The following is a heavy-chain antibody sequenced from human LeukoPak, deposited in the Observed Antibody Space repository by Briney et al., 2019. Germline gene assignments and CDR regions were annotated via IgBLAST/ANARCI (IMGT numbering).Heavy chain of an antibody. CDR2: ISSSGST. Sequence: SETLSLTCTVSGDSISSGDYYWSWIRQPAGKGLEWIGRISSSGSTNYNPSLKSRVTISVDTSKNQFSLKLSSVTAADTAVYYCASDYSNYPWFDPWGQGTLVTVSS. CDR3: ASDYSNYPWFDP. D-gene: IGHD4-11*01. V-gene: IGHV4-61*02. CDR1: GDSISSGDYY. J-gene: IGHJ5*02.